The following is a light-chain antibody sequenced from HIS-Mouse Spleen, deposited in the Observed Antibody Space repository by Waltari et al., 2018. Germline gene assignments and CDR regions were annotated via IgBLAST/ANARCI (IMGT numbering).Light chain of an antibody. CDR1: ALPKQY. V-gene: IGLV3-10*01. CDR3: YSTDSSGNHRV. Sequence: SYELTQPPSVSVSPGQTARITCSGDALPKQYAYWYQQKPGQAPVLVINEDSKRPSGIPERFSGSSSGTMATLTISGAQVEDEADYYCYSTDSSGNHRVFGGGTKLTVL. J-gene: IGLJ2*01. CDR2: EDS.